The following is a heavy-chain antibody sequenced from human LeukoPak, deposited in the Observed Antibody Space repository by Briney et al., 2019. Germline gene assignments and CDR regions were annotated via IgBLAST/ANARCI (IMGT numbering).Heavy chain of an antibody. CDR1: GFTFSSYA. CDR2: ISYDGSNK. Sequence: TWGSLRLSCAASGFTFSSYAMHWVRQAPGKGLEWVAVISYDGSNKYYADSVKGRFTISRDNSKNTLYLQMNSLRAEDTAVYYCARDHIDIVVVPAAPWGPDFDYWGQGTLVTVSS. J-gene: IGHJ4*02. D-gene: IGHD2-2*01. CDR3: ARDHIDIVVVPAAPWGPDFDY. V-gene: IGHV3-30-3*01.